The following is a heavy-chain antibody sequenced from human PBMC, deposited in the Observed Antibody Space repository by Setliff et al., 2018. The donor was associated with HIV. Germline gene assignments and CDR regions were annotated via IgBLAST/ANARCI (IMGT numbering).Heavy chain of an antibody. J-gene: IGHJ5*02. Sequence: GGSLRLSCAASGFTFTNYAMTWVRQAPGKGLEWVSVIYSGNSSTYYADSVKGRFTIFRDNSKNTVHLQMNGLRADDTAVYFCAKGNKWIRGADYFDPWGQGTLVTVSS. V-gene: IGHV3-23*03. CDR2: IYSGNSST. CDR3: AKGNKWIRGADYFDP. CDR1: GFTFTNYA. D-gene: IGHD4-17*01.